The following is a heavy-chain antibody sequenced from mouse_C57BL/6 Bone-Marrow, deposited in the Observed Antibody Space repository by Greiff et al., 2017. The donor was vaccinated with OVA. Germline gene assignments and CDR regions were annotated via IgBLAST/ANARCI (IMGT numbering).Heavy chain of an antibody. CDR1: GFTFSSYG. CDR3: ARQDWVDY. CDR2: ISSGGSYT. J-gene: IGHJ2*01. Sequence: DVKLQESGGDLVKPGGSLKLSCAASGFTFSSYGMSWVRQTPDKRLEWVATISSGGSYTYYPDSVKGRFTISRDNAKNTLYLQMSSLKSEDTAMYYCARQDWVDYWGQGTTLTVSS. V-gene: IGHV5-6*02.